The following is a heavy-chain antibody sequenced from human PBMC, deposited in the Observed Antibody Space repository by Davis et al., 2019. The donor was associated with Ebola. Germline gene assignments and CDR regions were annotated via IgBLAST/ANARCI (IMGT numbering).Heavy chain of an antibody. D-gene: IGHD3-22*01. V-gene: IGHV3-23*01. J-gene: IGHJ3*02. CDR3: AKDYYDSSGYLYDRDAFDI. CDR1: VITFSSYA. CDR2: ISGSGGST. Sequence: GESLKISCTDSVITFSSYAMTWVRQAPGKGLEWVSAISGSGGSTYYADSVKGRFTISRDNSKKMLYLQMNSLRAEDTAVYYCAKDYYDSSGYLYDRDAFDIWGQGTMVTVSS.